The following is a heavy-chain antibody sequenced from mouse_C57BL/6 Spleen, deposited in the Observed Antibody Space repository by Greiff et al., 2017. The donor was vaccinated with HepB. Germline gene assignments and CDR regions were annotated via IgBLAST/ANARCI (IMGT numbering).Heavy chain of an antibody. CDR2: INPGSGGT. CDR3: ARDTTASMDY. Sequence: VQLQQSGAELVRPGTSVKVSCKASGYAFTNYLIEWVKQRPGQGLEWIGVINPGSGGTNYNEKFKGKATLTADKSSSTAYMQLSSLTSEDSAVYFCARDTTASMDYWGQGTSVTVSS. V-gene: IGHV1-54*01. CDR1: GYAFTNYL. J-gene: IGHJ4*01. D-gene: IGHD1-2*01.